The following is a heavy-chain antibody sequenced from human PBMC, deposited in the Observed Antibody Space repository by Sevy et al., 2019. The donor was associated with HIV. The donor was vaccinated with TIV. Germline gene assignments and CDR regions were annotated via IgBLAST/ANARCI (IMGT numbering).Heavy chain of an antibody. CDR1: GFSFNDYA. D-gene: IGHD3-10*01. J-gene: IGHJ4*02. Sequence: GGSLRLSCATSGFSFNDYAMHWVRQAPGKGLEWVSGINWDGSEKDYADSVEGRFTISRNNDKNSLYLQMSSLRREDTALYFCARGGFYFGSEDYYGKAGYDSWGPGTVVTVSS. CDR3: ARGGFYFGSEDYYGKAGYDS. CDR2: INWDGSEK. V-gene: IGHV3-9*01.